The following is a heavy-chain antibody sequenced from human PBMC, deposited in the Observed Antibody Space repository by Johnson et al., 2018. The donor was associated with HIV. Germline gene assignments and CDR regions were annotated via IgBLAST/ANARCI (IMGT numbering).Heavy chain of an antibody. J-gene: IGHJ3*02. CDR3: AKTGGGAALDS. Sequence: MLLVESGGGLVKPGGSLRLSCAASGFTFSNTWMSLVRQAPGKGLEWVGRIKSKTDGGTTDYAAPVKGRFTISRDDSKNTLYLQMNSLRVDDTAVYYCAKTGGGAALDSWGQGTMVTVSS. CDR1: GFTFSNTW. V-gene: IGHV3-15*01. CDR2: IKSKTDGGTT. D-gene: IGHD3-16*01.